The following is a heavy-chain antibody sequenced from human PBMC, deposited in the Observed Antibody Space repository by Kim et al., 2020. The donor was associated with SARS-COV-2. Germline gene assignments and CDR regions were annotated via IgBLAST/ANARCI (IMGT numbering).Heavy chain of an antibody. Sequence: GGSLRLSCAASGFTFSSYAMYWVRQAPGKGLEWVAGISYDGSQEYYADSVKGRFTISRDRSKNTLYVQMDSLRDEDTAVYYCARRHYYDGRTYYPFDLWG. CDR2: ISYDGSQE. CDR1: GFTFSSYA. D-gene: IGHD3-22*01. CDR3: ARRHYYDGRTYYPFDL. V-gene: IGHV3-30*04. J-gene: IGHJ3*01.